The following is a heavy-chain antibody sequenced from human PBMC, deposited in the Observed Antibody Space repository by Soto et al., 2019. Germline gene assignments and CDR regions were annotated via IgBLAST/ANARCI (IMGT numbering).Heavy chain of an antibody. J-gene: IGHJ6*02. CDR1: GYSFTSYW. Sequence: GESLKISCKGSGYSFTSYWIGWVRQMPGKGLEWMGIIYPGDSDTRYSPSFQGQVTISADKSISTAYLQWSSLKASDTAMYYCARRLRVATIGDDRLSYYYYGMDVWGQGTTVTVSS. CDR2: IYPGDSDT. CDR3: ARRLRVATIGDDRLSYYYYGMDV. D-gene: IGHD5-12*01. V-gene: IGHV5-51*01.